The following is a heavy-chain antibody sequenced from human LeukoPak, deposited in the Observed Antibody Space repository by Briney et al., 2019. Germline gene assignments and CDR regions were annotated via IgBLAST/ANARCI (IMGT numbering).Heavy chain of an antibody. CDR2: IIPIFGTA. D-gene: IGHD6-19*01. J-gene: IGHJ4*02. CDR3: ARVDKSGGWSSHNDY. Sequence: ASVKVSCKASGGTFSSYAISWVRQAPGQGLEWMGGIIPIFGTANYAQKFQGRVTTTTDESTSTAYMELSSLRSEDTAVYYCARVDKSGGWSSHNDYWGQGTLVTVSS. V-gene: IGHV1-69*05. CDR1: GGTFSSYA.